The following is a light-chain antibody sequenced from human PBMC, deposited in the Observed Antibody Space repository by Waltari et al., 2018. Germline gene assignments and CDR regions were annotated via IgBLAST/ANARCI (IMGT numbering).Light chain of an antibody. Sequence: EIVLTQSPGTLSLSPGERATLSCRASQSVRGTLAWYQQKPGQPPRLLIYAASIMATGIPDRFSGSGSGTDFTLTISRLEPEDFAVYYCQHYVRLPVTFGQGTKVEIK. CDR3: QHYVRLPVT. CDR2: AAS. CDR1: QSVRGT. J-gene: IGKJ1*01. V-gene: IGKV3-20*01.